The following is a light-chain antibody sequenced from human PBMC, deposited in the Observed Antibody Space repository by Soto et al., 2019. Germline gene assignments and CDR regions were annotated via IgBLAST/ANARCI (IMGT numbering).Light chain of an antibody. Sequence: NFMLTQPHSVSESPGKTVTISCTRSSGSIASNYVQWYQQRPGSAPTTVIYEDNQRPSGVPDRFSGSIDSFSNSASLTISGLKTEDEADYYCQSYDSSNSYVFGTGTKLTVL. CDR1: SGSIASNY. CDR3: QSYDSSNSYV. V-gene: IGLV6-57*04. CDR2: EDN. J-gene: IGLJ1*01.